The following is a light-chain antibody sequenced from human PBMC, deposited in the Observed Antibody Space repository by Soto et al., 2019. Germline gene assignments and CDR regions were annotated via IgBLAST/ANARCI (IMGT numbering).Light chain of an antibody. Sequence: EIVLTQSPATLSLSPGERATLSCRASETIGVLLAWYQQRAGQPPRLLIYDTSNRATDMPARFSGSGSGTDFTLTISGLEPADLGVYYCQQRNNWPITFGQGTRLEIK. V-gene: IGKV3-11*01. CDR1: ETIGVL. J-gene: IGKJ5*01. CDR2: DTS. CDR3: QQRNNWPIT.